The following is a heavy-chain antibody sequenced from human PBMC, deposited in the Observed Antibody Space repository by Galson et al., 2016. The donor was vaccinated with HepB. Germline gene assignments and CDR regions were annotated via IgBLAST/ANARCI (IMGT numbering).Heavy chain of an antibody. J-gene: IGHJ4*02. CDR2: ISYDGSTK. V-gene: IGHV3-30*03. D-gene: IGHD3-16*01. CDR3: ALGVN. CDR1: GFNFSSYG. Sequence: SLRLSCAASGFNFSSYGIHWVRQAPGKGLEWVAIISYDGSTKYYSDSVKGRFTISRDNSKNTLSLQMNGLRVEDKAAYYCALGVNWGLGTLVTVSS.